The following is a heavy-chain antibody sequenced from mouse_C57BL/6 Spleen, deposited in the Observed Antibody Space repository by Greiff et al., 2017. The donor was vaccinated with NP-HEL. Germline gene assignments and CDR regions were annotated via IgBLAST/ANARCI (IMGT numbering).Heavy chain of an antibody. J-gene: IGHJ2*01. Sequence: VQLQQSGAELVRPGASVTLSCKASGYTFTDYEMPWVKQTPVHGLEWIGAIDPETGGTAYNQKFKGKAILTADKSSSTAYMELRSLTSEDPAVYYCTSGARWGQGTTLTVSS. CDR1: GYTFTDYE. CDR2: IDPETGGT. V-gene: IGHV1-15*01. D-gene: IGHD3-1*01. CDR3: TSGAR.